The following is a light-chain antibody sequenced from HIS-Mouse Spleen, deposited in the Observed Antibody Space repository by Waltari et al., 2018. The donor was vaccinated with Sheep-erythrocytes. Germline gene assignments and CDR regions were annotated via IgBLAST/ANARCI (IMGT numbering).Light chain of an antibody. J-gene: IGLJ3*02. CDR3: SSYAGSNNWV. V-gene: IGLV2-8*01. CDR1: SSDVGGYNY. Sequence: QSALTQPPSASGSPGPSVTISCPGTSSDVGGYNYVSWYQQHPGKATKLMIYEVSKRPSGVPDGFSGSKYGNTSSLTVSGLQAEDEADYYCSSYAGSNNWVFGGGTKLTVL. CDR2: EVS.